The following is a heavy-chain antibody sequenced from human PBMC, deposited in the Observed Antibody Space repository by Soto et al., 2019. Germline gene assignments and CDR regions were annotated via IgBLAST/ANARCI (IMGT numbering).Heavy chain of an antibody. D-gene: IGHD3-22*01. J-gene: IGHJ5*02. CDR3: ATDISGYYPSWFDP. CDR1: GFTFSSYA. Sequence: GGSLRLACAVSGFTFSSYAMSWVRQAPGKGLEWVSTISVSGGNTYYADSVKGRFTISRDNSKNTLYLQMNSLRAEDTAVYYCATDISGYYPSWFDPWGQGTLVTVSS. CDR2: ISVSGGNT. V-gene: IGHV3-23*01.